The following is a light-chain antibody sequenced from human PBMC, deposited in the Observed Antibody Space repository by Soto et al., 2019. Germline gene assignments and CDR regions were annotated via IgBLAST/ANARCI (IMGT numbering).Light chain of an antibody. V-gene: IGLV1-47*01. CDR1: SSNIGNNY. CDR2: RDS. CDR3: ATWEDNLTARV. Sequence: QLVLIQPPSASATPGQRVTVSCSGSSSNIGNNYVYWFQQLPGAAPKLLIYRDSQRPSGVPDRFSGSKSGTSASLAISGLQSEDEAVYHCATWEDNLTARVFGGGTKLTVL. J-gene: IGLJ3*02.